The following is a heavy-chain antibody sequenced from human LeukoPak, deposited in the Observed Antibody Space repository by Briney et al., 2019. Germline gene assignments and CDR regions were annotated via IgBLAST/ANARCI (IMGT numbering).Heavy chain of an antibody. CDR1: GGSTSSSNYY. D-gene: IGHD3-22*01. CDR2: MYLSGTT. Sequence: PSETLSLTFTVSGGSTSSSNYYWGWIRQPPGKGLEWVGQMYLSGTTHSNPSVKSRVTISIDKSKNQFFLNLSSVTAADTAVYYCAGLVGRYSSGLYYYYFDYWGQGTLVTVSS. J-gene: IGHJ4*02. CDR3: AGLVGRYSSGLYYYYFDY. V-gene: IGHV4-39*07.